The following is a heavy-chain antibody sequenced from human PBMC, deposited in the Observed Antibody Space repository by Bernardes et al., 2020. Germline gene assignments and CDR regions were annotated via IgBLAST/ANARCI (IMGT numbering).Heavy chain of an antibody. J-gene: IGHJ2*01. CDR3: ARDLYSSIWYSPNWYFDL. Sequence: ASVKVSCKASGYTFTGYYMHWVRQAPGQGLEWMGWINPNSGGTNYAQKFQGWVTMTRDTSISTAYMELSRLRSDDTAVYYCARDLYSSIWYSPNWYFDLWGRGTLVTVSS. V-gene: IGHV1-2*04. CDR2: INPNSGGT. D-gene: IGHD6-13*01. CDR1: GYTFTGYY.